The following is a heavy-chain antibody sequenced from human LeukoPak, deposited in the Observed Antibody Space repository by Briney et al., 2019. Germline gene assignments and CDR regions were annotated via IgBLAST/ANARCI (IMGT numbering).Heavy chain of an antibody. CDR1: GYTFTSYY. CDR3: ARELRSSYDSSGYPPFDY. V-gene: IGHV1-46*01. Sequence: ASVKVSCKASGYTFTSYYMHWVRQAPGQGLEWMGIINPSGGSTSYAQKFQGRVTMTRDTSTSTVYMELSSLRSEDTAVYYCARELRSSYDSSGYPPFDYWGQGTLVTASS. J-gene: IGHJ4*02. D-gene: IGHD3-22*01. CDR2: INPSGGST.